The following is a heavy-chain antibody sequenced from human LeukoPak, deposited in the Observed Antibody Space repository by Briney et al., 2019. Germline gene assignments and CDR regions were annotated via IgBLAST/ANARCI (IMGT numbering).Heavy chain of an antibody. Sequence: ASETLSLTCAVYGGSFSGYYWSWIRQPPGKGLEWIGEINHSGSTNYNPSLKSRVTISVDTSKNQFSLKLSSVTAADTAVYYCARVQAAAGTNDDDYWGQGTLVTVSS. CDR2: INHSGST. J-gene: IGHJ4*02. CDR3: ARVQAAAGTNDDDY. D-gene: IGHD6-13*01. V-gene: IGHV4-34*01. CDR1: GGSFSGYY.